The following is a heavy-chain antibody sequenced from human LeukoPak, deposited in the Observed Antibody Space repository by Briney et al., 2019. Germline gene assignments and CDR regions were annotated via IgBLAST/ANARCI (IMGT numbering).Heavy chain of an antibody. D-gene: IGHD3-22*01. CDR1: GYTFTSYD. CDR2: MNPNSGNT. Sequence: ASVKVSCKASGYTFTSYDINWVRQATGQGLEWMGWMNPNSGNTGYAQKFQGRVTMTRNTSISTAYMELSSLRSEDTAVYYCARAAIQTYYYDSSPNPFDYWGQGTLVTVSS. V-gene: IGHV1-8*01. J-gene: IGHJ4*02. CDR3: ARAAIQTYYYDSSPNPFDY.